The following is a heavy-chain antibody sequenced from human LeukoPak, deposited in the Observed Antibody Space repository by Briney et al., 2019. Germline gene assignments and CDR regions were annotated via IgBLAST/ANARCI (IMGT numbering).Heavy chain of an antibody. J-gene: IGHJ4*02. D-gene: IGHD3-22*01. V-gene: IGHV4-34*01. CDR2: INHSGST. Sequence: SETLSLTCAVYGGSFSGYYWSWIRQPPGKGLELIGEINHSGSTNYNPSLKSRVTISVDTSKNQFSLKLSSVTAADTAVYYCARGRLPSTYYYDSSGYYSDYWGQGTLVTVSS. CDR3: ARGRLPSTYYYDSSGYYSDY. CDR1: GGSFSGYY.